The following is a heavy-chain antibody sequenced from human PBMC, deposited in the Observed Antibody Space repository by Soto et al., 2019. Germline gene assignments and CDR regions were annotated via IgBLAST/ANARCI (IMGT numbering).Heavy chain of an antibody. D-gene: IGHD3-3*01. Sequence: SETLSLTCTVSGGAISTYYWTWIRQPAGKGLEWIGRIYSSGSTKYNPSLQSRVTMSLDTSNNQFSLRLTSVTAADTAVYYCARGQRFSDWFDPWGPGTFVTVSS. V-gene: IGHV4-4*07. CDR2: IYSSGST. J-gene: IGHJ5*02. CDR1: GGAISTYY. CDR3: ARGQRFSDWFDP.